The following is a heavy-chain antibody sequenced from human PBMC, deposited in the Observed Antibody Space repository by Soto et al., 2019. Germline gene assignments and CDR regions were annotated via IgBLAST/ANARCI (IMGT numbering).Heavy chain of an antibody. J-gene: IGHJ4*02. V-gene: IGHV3-48*01. D-gene: IGHD3-22*01. CDR3: ARDTYYYDSSGYLFDY. CDR2: ISSSSSSTI. CDR1: GFTFSSYS. Sequence: PGGSLRLSCAASGFTFSSYSMNWVRQAPGKGLEWVSYISSSSSSTIYYADSVKGRFTISRDNAKNSLYLQMNSLRAEDTAVYYCARDTYYYDSSGYLFDYWGQGTLVTVSS.